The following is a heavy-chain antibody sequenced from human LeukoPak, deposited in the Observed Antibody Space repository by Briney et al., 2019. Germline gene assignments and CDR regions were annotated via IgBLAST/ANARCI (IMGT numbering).Heavy chain of an antibody. J-gene: IGHJ4*02. D-gene: IGHD5-18*01. CDR2: ISWNSGSI. CDR3: AIVRGVYSYGHPYYFDY. V-gene: IGHV3-48*04. CDR1: GFTFSSYS. Sequence: GGSLRLSCAASGFTFSSYSMNWVRQAPGKGLEWVSGISWNSGSIGYADSVKGRFTISRDDAKNSLYLQMNSLRAEDTGVYYCAIVRGVYSYGHPYYFDYWGQGTLVTVSS.